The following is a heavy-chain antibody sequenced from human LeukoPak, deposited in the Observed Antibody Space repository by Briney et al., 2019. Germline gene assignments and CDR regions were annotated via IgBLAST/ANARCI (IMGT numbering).Heavy chain of an antibody. CDR1: GGSISSSTYY. Sequence: PSETPSLTCTVSGGSISSSTYYWGWIRQPPGKGLEWIGSIYYSGTTYYSPSLKSRVTISADTSQNQFSLKLTSMTAADTAVYYCARGEDIAAAGLDYWGQGTLVTVSS. CDR3: ARGEDIAAAGLDY. J-gene: IGHJ4*02. D-gene: IGHD6-13*01. CDR2: IYYSGTT. V-gene: IGHV4-39*01.